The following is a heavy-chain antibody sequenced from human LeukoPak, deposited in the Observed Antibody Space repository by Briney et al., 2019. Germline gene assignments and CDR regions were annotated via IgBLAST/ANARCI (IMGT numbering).Heavy chain of an antibody. V-gene: IGHV4-59*08. D-gene: IGHD3-16*02. CDR1: GASISNYY. CDR2: MLYSGST. CDR3: ARSDIWGSYRFLDY. Sequence: SETLSLTCTVSGASISNYYWSWIRQSPGTGPEWLGYMLYSGSTNQNPSLRSRVTISVDTSKNQVSLKLSSVTAADTAVYYCARSDIWGSYRFLDYWGQGALVTVSS. J-gene: IGHJ4*02.